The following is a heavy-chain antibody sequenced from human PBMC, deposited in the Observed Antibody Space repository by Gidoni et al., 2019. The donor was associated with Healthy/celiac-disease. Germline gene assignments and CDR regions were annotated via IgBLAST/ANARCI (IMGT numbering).Heavy chain of an antibody. CDR2: INPSCGST. CDR1: GYTFNSDY. D-gene: IGHD3-16*02. V-gene: IGHV1-46*02. J-gene: IGHJ4*02. Sequence: VQLVQSGAEVKKHGATVKVACKASGYTFNSDYMHWVRKARGQGLEWMGIINPSCGSTSYAQQFHGSFPMPRDTSTGTVYLELGRLRSSDTAVYYCARDFPRQTNMITFGGVIVISPNYFDYWGQGTLVTVSS. CDR3: ARDFPRQTNMITFGGVIVISPNYFDY.